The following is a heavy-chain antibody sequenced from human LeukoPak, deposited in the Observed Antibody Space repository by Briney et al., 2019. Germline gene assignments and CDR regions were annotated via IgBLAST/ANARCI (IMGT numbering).Heavy chain of an antibody. CDR3: ARTYDFWSGYNGYYFDY. Sequence: SETLSLTCGVSGGSISGYYWSWIRQSPGKGLEWIGYIYYSGSTNYNPSLRSRATISVDTSKNQFSLKLSSVTAADTAVYYCARTYDFWSGYNGYYFDYWGQGTLVTVSS. J-gene: IGHJ4*02. D-gene: IGHD3-3*01. CDR2: IYYSGST. V-gene: IGHV4-59*01. CDR1: GGSISGYY.